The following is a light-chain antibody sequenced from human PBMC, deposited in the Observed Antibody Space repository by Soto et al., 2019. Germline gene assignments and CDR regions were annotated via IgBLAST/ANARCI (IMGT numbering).Light chain of an antibody. CDR1: SSDIGRYNY. CDR2: EVT. J-gene: IGLJ2*01. V-gene: IGLV2-14*01. Sequence: QSALTQPASVSGSPGQSVTISCTGTSSDIGRYNYVSWYQQYPGKAPNLIIYEVTTRPSGVSNRFSGSKSGNTASLTISGLQAEDEADYYCTSYTNISTLVVFGGGTKLTVL. CDR3: TSYTNISTLVV.